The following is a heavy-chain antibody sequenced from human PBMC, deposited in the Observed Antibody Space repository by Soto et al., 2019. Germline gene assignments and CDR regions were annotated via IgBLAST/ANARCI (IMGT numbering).Heavy chain of an antibody. J-gene: IGHJ4*02. CDR2: IIPIFGTA. CDR1: GGTFSSYA. D-gene: IGHD6-19*01. V-gene: IGHV1-69*13. CDR3: ARGKRDSSGWYYFDY. Sequence: EASVKVSCKASGGTFSSYAISWVRQAPGQGLEWMGGIIPIFGTANYAQKFQGRVTITADESTSTAYMELSSLRSEDTAVYYCARGKRDSSGWYYFDYWGQGTLVTVSS.